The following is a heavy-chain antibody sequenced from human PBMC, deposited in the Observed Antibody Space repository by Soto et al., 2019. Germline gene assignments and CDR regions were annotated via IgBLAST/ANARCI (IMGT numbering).Heavy chain of an antibody. J-gene: IGHJ4*02. D-gene: IGHD5-12*01. V-gene: IGHV4-59*01. CDR3: ARGGGYDNISFDY. CDR1: GGSISSYY. CDR2: IYYSGST. Sequence: SETLSLTCTVSGGSISSYYWSWIRQPPGKGLEWIGYIYYSGSTNYNPSLKSRVTISVDTSKNQFSLKLSSVTAADTAVYYCARGGGYDNISFDYWGQGTLVTVSS.